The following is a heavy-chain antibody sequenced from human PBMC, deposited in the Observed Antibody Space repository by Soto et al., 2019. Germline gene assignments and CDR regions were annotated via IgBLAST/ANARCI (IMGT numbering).Heavy chain of an antibody. CDR1: GYIFTGYH. Sequence: ASVKVSCKASGYIFTGYHIHWVRQAPGRGLEWMGWINPNSGGTEYAQNFQGRVTMTRDTSFNLVYMEMSGLMSDDTAAYYCARDARGTRGFDEMDIWGQGTTVTVSS. CDR3: ARDARGTRGFDEMDI. CDR2: INPNSGGT. V-gene: IGHV1-2*02. J-gene: IGHJ6*02. D-gene: IGHD3-9*01.